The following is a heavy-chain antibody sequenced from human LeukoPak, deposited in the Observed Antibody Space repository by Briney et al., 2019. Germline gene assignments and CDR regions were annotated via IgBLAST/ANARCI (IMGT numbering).Heavy chain of an antibody. D-gene: IGHD4-23*01. J-gene: IGHJ3*02. CDR1: GGSISSGGYY. CDR2: IYHSGST. CDR3: ARDYGGIITRAAFDI. Sequence: PSETLSLTCTVSGGSISSGGYYWSWIRQPPGKGLEWIGYIYHSGSTYYNPSLKSRVTISVDRSKNQFSLKLSSVTAADTAVYYCARDYGGIITRAAFDIWGQGTTVTVSS. V-gene: IGHV4-30-2*01.